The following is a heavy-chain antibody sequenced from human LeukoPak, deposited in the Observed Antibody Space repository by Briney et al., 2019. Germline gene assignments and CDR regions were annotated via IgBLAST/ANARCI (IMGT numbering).Heavy chain of an antibody. D-gene: IGHD3-10*01. V-gene: IGHV5-51*01. CDR3: ARQGWDGSGSYYWDY. Sequence: GESLKISCKGSGYSFTSYWIGWVRQMPGKGLEWMGIIYPGDSDTRYSPSFQGQVTISADKSISTAYLQWSSLKASDTAMYYCARQGWDGSGSYYWDYWGQGTLVTVSS. CDR1: GYSFTSYW. CDR2: IYPGDSDT. J-gene: IGHJ4*02.